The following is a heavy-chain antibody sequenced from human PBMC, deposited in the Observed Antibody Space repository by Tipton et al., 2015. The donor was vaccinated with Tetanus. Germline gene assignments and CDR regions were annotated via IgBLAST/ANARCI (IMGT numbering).Heavy chain of an antibody. Sequence: LRLSCTVSGGSISSFNYYWGWIRQPPGKGLEWIGEINHSGSTNYNPSLKSRVTIAVNTSKNQLSLTLTSVTAADTAVYYCARGQAAGFTVGYYYYYYGMDVWGQGTTVTVSS. CDR1: GGSISSFNYY. V-gene: IGHV4-39*07. CDR2: INHSGST. D-gene: IGHD6-13*01. J-gene: IGHJ6*02. CDR3: ARGQAAGFTVGYYYYYYGMDV.